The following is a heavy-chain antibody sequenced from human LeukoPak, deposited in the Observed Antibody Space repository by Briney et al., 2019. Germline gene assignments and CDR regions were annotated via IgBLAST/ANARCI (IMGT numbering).Heavy chain of an antibody. V-gene: IGHV1-8*01. D-gene: IGHD6-6*01. CDR1: GYTFTSYD. CDR2: MNPNSGNT. Sequence: GASVKVSCKASGYTFTSYDINWVRQATGQGLEWMGWMNPNSGNTGYAQKFQGRVSMTWNTSISTAYMELSSLKSEDTAVYYCAKIEAAARRTPNPRWFDPWGQGTLVTVSS. CDR3: AKIEAAARRTPNPRWFDP. J-gene: IGHJ5*02.